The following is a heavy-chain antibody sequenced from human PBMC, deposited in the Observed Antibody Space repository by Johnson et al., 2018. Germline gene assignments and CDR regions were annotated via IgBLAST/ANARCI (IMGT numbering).Heavy chain of an antibody. D-gene: IGHD6-6*01. CDR1: GGSFSGYY. J-gene: IGHJ6*03. Sequence: QVQLQQWGAGLLKPSETLSLTCAVYGGSFSGYYWSWIRQPPGKGLEWIGEINHSGSTNYNPSLKSRVTISVDTSKNQFSLKLSSVTAADTAGDYCARPRYSSSSGAMDVWGKGTTVTVSS. V-gene: IGHV4-34*01. CDR3: ARPRYSSSSGAMDV. CDR2: INHSGST.